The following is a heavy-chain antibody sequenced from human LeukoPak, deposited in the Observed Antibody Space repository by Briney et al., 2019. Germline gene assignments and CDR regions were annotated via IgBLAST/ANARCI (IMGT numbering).Heavy chain of an antibody. D-gene: IGHD1-26*01. CDR1: GGTFSSYA. V-gene: IGHV1-69*13. CDR3: AREVVGASDAFDI. CDR2: IIPIFGTA. Sequence: GASVKVSCKASGGTFSSYAISWVRQAPGQGLEWMGGIIPIFGTANYAQKFQGRVTITADESTSTAYMEPSSLRSEDTAVYYCAREVVGASDAFDIWGQGTMVTVSS. J-gene: IGHJ3*02.